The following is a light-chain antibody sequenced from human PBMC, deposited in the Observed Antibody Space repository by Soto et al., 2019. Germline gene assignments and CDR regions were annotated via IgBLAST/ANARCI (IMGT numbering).Light chain of an antibody. CDR2: ATS. J-gene: IGKJ4*01. CDR1: QTIRSH. V-gene: IGKV1-39*01. CDR3: QQTYRTPLT. Sequence: DTQMTQFPLSLSASVGDRVTITCRASQTIRSHLNWYQQKPGEAPKIVIYATSTLQSGVPSRFNGSVSGTDFTLTISSLQPEDFATYYCQQTYRTPLTFGGGTKVEIK.